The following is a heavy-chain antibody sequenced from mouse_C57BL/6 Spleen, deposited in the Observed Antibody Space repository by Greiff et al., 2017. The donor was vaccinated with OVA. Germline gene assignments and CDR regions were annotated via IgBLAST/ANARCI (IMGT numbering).Heavy chain of an antibody. D-gene: IGHD1-1*01. Sequence: QVQLQQPGAELVKPGASVTLSCKASGYTFTSYWMQWVNQRPGQGLEWIGEIDPSDSYTNYNQKFKGKATLTVDTSSSTAYMQLSSLTSEDSAVYYVARGKDGSNYWYFDGWGTGTTVTVSS. V-gene: IGHV1-50*01. CDR2: IDPSDSYT. CDR3: ARGKDGSNYWYFDG. J-gene: IGHJ1*03. CDR1: GYTFTSYW.